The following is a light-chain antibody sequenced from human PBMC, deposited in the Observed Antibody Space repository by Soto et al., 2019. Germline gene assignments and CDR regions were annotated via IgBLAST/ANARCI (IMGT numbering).Light chain of an antibody. CDR3: QQSYSYSFT. CDR2: RAS. Sequence: DIQMTQSPSTLSASVGDRVTITCRASQSISTWLVWYQQKPGKAPNLLIYRASTLESGVPSRFSGSGSGTEFTLTISSVQPDDFATYYCQQSYSYSFTFGQGTKLEIK. V-gene: IGKV1-5*03. J-gene: IGKJ2*01. CDR1: QSISTW.